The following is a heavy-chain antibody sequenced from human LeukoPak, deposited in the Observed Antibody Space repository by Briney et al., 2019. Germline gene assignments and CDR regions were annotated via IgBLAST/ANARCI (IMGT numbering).Heavy chain of an antibody. CDR2: ISYDGSNK. CDR1: GFTFSSYA. CDR3: AKKGVSSGWYFSSP. J-gene: IGHJ5*02. Sequence: PGGSLRLSCAASGFTFSSYAMHWVRQAPGMGLEWVAVISYDGSNKYYADSVKGRFTISRDNSKNTLYLQMNSLRAEDTAVYYCAKKGVSSGWYFSSPWGQGTLVTVSS. V-gene: IGHV3-30*04. D-gene: IGHD6-19*01.